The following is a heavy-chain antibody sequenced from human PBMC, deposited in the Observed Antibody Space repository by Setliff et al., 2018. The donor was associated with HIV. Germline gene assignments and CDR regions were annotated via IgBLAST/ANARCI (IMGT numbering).Heavy chain of an antibody. J-gene: IGHJ3*02. CDR3: ARPQYHQSSDAFDI. CDR2: IYPGDTDP. CDR1: GYSFTSYW. V-gene: IGHV5-51*01. Sequence: LGESLKISCKGSGYSFTSYWIGWVRQMPGKGLEWMGIIYPGDTDPRYSPSFQGQVTISVDKSINTAYLRWTSLKASDTALYYCARPQYHQSSDAFDIWGQGTMVTVSS.